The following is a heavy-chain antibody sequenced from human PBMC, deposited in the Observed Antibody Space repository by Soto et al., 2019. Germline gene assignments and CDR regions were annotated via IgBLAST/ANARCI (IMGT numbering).Heavy chain of an antibody. CDR1: GGTFSSYT. Sequence: QVQLVQSGAEVKKPGSSVKVSCKASGGTFSSYTISWVRQAPGQGLEWMGRIIPILGIANYAQKFQGRVTITAYNSTSIAYMELSSLRSEDTAVYYCASSDNWFDPWGQGTLVTVSS. J-gene: IGHJ5*02. CDR2: IIPILGIA. V-gene: IGHV1-69*02. CDR3: ASSDNWFDP.